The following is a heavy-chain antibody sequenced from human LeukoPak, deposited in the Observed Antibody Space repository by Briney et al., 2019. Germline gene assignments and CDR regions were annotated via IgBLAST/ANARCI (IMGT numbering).Heavy chain of an antibody. CDR2: IIPIFGTA. V-gene: IGHV1-69*01. CDR3: ASSYCGGDCLFWFDP. CDR1: GYTFTNYD. Sequence: SVKVSCKASGYTFTNYDFNWMRQAPGQGLEWMGGIIPIFGTANYAQKFQGRVTITADESTSTAYMELSSLRSEDTAVYYCASSYCGGDCLFWFDPWGQGTLVTVSS. D-gene: IGHD2-21*02. J-gene: IGHJ5*02.